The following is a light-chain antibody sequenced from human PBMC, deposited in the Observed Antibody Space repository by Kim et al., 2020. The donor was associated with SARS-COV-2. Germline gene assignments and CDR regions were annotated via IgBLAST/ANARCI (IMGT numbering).Light chain of an antibody. CDR1: NIGRKS. V-gene: IGLV3-21*04. J-gene: IGLJ2*01. Sequence: PGKTASMTCGGNNIGRKSVHWYQQKPGQAPVLVIYYDSDRPSGIPERFSGSNSGNTATLTISRVEAGDEADYYCQVWDSSSDHVVFGGGTQLTVL. CDR3: QVWDSSSDHVV. CDR2: YDS.